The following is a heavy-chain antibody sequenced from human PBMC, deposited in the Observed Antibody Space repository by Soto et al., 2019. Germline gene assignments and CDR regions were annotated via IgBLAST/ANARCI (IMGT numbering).Heavy chain of an antibody. Sequence: PSETLSLTCTVSGGSISSYYLSWIRQPPGKGLEWIGYIYYSGSTNYNPSLKSRVTISVDTSKNQFSLKLSSVTAADKAVYYCARVRTVWLYYYDSSGYYPQDFDYWGQGTLVTVSS. CDR2: IYYSGST. V-gene: IGHV4-59*01. CDR1: GGSISSYY. J-gene: IGHJ4*02. CDR3: ARVRTVWLYYYDSSGYYPQDFDY. D-gene: IGHD3-22*01.